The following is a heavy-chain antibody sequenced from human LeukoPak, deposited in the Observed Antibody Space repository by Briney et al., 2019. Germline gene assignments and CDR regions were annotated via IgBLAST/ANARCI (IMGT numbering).Heavy chain of an antibody. V-gene: IGHV4-34*01. CDR1: GGSFSGYY. CDR2: ISHSGST. J-gene: IGHJ4*02. Sequence: SETLSLTCAVYGGSFSGYYWSWIRQPPEKGLECIGEISHSGSTNYNPSLKSRVTISADTSRNQFSLKLSSVTAADTAVYYCARRRYYDSSGYSAFDYWGQGTLVTVSS. CDR3: ARRRYYDSSGYSAFDY. D-gene: IGHD3-22*01.